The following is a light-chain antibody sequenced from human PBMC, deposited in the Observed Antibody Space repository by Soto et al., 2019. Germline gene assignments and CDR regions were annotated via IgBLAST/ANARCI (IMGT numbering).Light chain of an antibody. CDR3: QQYNSYSWT. J-gene: IGKJ1*01. V-gene: IGKV1-5*01. CDR2: DTF. Sequence: EIQMTQSPSSVCASGGDRSTITCRASQSISTYLNWYQQKPGRAPELLIFDTFRLQSGVPSRFSGSGSGTEFTLTISRLQPDDFATYYCQQYNSYSWTFGQGTQVDIK. CDR1: QSISTY.